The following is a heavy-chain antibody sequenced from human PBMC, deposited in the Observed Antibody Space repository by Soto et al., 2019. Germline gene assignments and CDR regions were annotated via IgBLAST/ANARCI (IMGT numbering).Heavy chain of an antibody. J-gene: IGHJ4*02. CDR3: ARIRNTRGSGWYYFDY. CDR1: GFSLSTNGMC. D-gene: IGHD6-19*01. Sequence: SGPTLVNPTQTLRLTFTFSGFSLSTNGMCVSWIRQPPGKALEWLALIDWGDEKYYRTSLKTRLTISKDTSKNQVVLTMTNMDPVDTATYYCARIRNTRGSGWYYFDYWGQGTLVTVSS. CDR2: IDWGDEK. V-gene: IGHV2-70*01.